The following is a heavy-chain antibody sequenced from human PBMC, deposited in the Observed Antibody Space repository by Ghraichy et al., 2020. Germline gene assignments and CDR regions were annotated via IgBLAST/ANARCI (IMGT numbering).Heavy chain of an antibody. Sequence: SETLSLTCTVSGGPISGSSSFWGWIRQPPGKGLEWIGSIYYSGSTYYNPSLKSRVTTFVDTSKNQFSLKLYSVTAADTAVYYCARHEPPYTPFDYWGQGTPVTVSS. CDR3: ARHEPPYTPFDY. D-gene: IGHD3-16*01. CDR2: IYYSGST. CDR1: GGPISGSSSF. V-gene: IGHV4-39*01. J-gene: IGHJ4*02.